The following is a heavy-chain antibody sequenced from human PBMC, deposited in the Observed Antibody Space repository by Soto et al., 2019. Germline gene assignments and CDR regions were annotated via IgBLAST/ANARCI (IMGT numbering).Heavy chain of an antibody. CDR1: GFTVSSNY. Sequence: EVQLVESGGGLIQPGGSLRLSCAASGFTVSSNYMSWVRQAPGKGLEWVSVIYSGGSTYYADSVKGRLTISRDNSKNTLYLQLNSLRAEDTAVYYCARDPGVLSIGYTSSSSYYYYGMDVWGQGTTVTVSS. CDR2: IYSGGST. D-gene: IGHD6-6*01. V-gene: IGHV3-53*01. J-gene: IGHJ6*02. CDR3: ARDPGVLSIGYTSSSSYYYYGMDV.